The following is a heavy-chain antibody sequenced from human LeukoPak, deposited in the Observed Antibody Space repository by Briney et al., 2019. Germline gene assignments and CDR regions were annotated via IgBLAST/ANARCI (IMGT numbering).Heavy chain of an antibody. V-gene: IGHV3-7*01. Sequence: GGSPRLSCTASGFSLSGYWMSWVRQAPGQGLEWVANIGKDGSWIHYADSVKGRFTISRDNAKNSLSLQMNSLRADDTAIYYCARDLDFYATDYWGQGTLVTVSS. CDR1: GFSLSGYW. J-gene: IGHJ4*02. D-gene: IGHD2/OR15-2a*01. CDR2: IGKDGSWI. CDR3: ARDLDFYATDY.